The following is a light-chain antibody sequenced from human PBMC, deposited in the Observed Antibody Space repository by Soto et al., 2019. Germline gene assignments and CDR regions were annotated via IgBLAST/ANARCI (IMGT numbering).Light chain of an antibody. CDR2: DAS. CDR3: QQRSNWPPN. V-gene: IGKV3-11*01. Sequence: EIVLTQSPVTLSLSPGERATLSCRASQSVSGYVAWYQQKPGQAPRLLIYDASSRANGIPARFTGSGSGTDFSLTISSLEPEDFAVYYCQQRSNWPPNFGQGTKLEIK. CDR1: QSVSGY. J-gene: IGKJ2*01.